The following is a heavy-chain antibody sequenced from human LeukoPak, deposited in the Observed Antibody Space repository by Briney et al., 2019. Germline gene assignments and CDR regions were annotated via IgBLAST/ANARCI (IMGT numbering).Heavy chain of an antibody. CDR3: AKDPVHYDFWSGYYNRYYYYGMDV. J-gene: IGHJ6*02. Sequence: GGSLRLSCAASGFTFTNYAMSWVRQAPGKGLEWVAVISYDGSNKYYADSVKGRFTISRDNSKNTLYLQMNSLRAEDTAVYYCAKDPVHYDFWSGYYNRYYYYGMDVWGQGTTVTVSS. V-gene: IGHV3-30*18. CDR2: ISYDGSNK. D-gene: IGHD3-3*01. CDR1: GFTFTNYA.